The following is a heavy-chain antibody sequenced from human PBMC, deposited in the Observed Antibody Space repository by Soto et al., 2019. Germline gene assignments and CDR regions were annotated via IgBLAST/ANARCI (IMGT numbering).Heavy chain of an antibody. CDR2: ISNDGRRK. Sequence: GGSLSLSCAASGFSLSTNTMHWVRQVPGKGLEWVASISNDGRRKYYADFVKGRFTISRDTANNILYLEMNSLRAEDTSLYYCARVATAMTYDFWGQGTQVTVSS. V-gene: IGHV3-30*04. D-gene: IGHD2-21*02. J-gene: IGHJ4*02. CDR3: ARVATAMTYDF. CDR1: GFSLSTNT.